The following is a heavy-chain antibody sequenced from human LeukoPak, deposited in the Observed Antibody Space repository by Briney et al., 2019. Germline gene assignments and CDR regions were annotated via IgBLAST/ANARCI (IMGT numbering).Heavy chain of an antibody. CDR2: INPNSGGT. D-gene: IGHD2-8*01. V-gene: IGHV1-2*02. Sequence: GASVKVSCKASGYTFTGYYMHWVRQAPGQGLEWMGWINPNSGGTNYAQKFQGRVTMTRDTSISTAYIELSRLRSDDTAVYYCAGDPRGYCTNGVCYSTYYYYYYMDVWGKGTTVTVSS. CDR3: AGDPRGYCTNGVCYSTYYYYYYMDV. CDR1: GYTFTGYY. J-gene: IGHJ6*03.